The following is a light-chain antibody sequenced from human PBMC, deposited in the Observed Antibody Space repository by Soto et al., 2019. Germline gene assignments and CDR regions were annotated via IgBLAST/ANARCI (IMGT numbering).Light chain of an antibody. J-gene: IGKJ1*01. CDR2: EAS. CDR1: QSISIW. V-gene: IGKV1-5*03. Sequence: GDRVTITCRASQSISIWLAWYXQKXGKXXKXXXYEASTLQSGVPSRFSGGGSGTEFTLTISSLQPDDFATYYCQHYNSYSEAFGQGTKVDI. CDR3: QHYNSYSEA.